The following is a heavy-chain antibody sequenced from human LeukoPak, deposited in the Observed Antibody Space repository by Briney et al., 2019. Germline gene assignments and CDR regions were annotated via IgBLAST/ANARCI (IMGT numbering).Heavy chain of an antibody. CDR2: ISYDGSNK. J-gene: IGHJ4*02. CDR3: ARESGGGFANYFDY. Sequence: GGSLRLSCAASGFTFSSYAMHWVRQAPGKGLEWVAVISYDGSNKYYADSVKGRFTISRDNSKNTLYLQMSSLRAEDTAAYYCARESGGGFANYFDYWGQGTLVTVSS. CDR1: GFTFSSYA. D-gene: IGHD1-26*01. V-gene: IGHV3-30-3*01.